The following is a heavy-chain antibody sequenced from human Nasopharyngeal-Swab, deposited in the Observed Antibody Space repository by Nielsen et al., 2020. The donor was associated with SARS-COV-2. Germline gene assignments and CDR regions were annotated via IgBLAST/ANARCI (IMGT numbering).Heavy chain of an antibody. V-gene: IGHV3-7*01. CDR3: ATDGYSFGYDRGY. Sequence: ESLKISCATSGFTFGTYWMTWVRQAPGKGLEWVANIKQDGSEKYYIDSVKGRFTISRDNAKSSLFLEMNSLRVEDTALYYCATDGYSFGYDRGYWGQGTLVIVSS. J-gene: IGHJ4*02. CDR1: GFTFGTYW. CDR2: IKQDGSEK. D-gene: IGHD4-11*01.